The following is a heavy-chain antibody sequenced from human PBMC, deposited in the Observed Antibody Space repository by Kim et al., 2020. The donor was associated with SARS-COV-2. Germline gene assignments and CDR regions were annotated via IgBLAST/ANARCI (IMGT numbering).Heavy chain of an antibody. CDR3: TRGATYYDFFACYYFDPYFDY. CDR2: IYYSGST. CDR1: GCSISTYH. D-gene: IGHD3-9*01. J-gene: IGHJ4*02. V-gene: IGHV4-59*01. Sequence: SETLSLTCSVSGCSISTYHWSWIRQPPGKGLEYIWYIYYSGSTNYNPSLKSRVTMTVDTSKNQFSLMLISVTAADTAEYYCTRGATYYDFFACYYFDPYFDYGGQGTLVTVPS.